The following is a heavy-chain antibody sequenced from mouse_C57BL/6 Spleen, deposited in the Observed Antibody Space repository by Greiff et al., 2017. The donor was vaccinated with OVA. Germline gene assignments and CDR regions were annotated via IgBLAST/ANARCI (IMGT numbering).Heavy chain of an antibody. CDR3: ARGYYGSSAIMDY. J-gene: IGHJ4*01. Sequence: QVQLQQPGAELVKPGASVKMSCKASGYTFTSYWITWVKQRPGQGLEWIGDIYPGSGSTNYNEKFKSKATLTVDTSSSTAYMQLSSLTSEDSAVYYCARGYYGSSAIMDYWGQGTSVTVSS. V-gene: IGHV1-55*01. CDR2: IYPGSGST. D-gene: IGHD1-1*01. CDR1: GYTFTSYW.